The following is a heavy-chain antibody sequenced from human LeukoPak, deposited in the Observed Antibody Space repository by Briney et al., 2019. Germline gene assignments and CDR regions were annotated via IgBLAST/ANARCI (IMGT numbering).Heavy chain of an antibody. D-gene: IGHD3-22*01. CDR1: GGSISSYY. Sequence: PSETLSLTCTVSGGSISSYYWSWIRQPPGKGLEWIGYIYYSGSTNYNPSLKSRVTISVDTSKNQFSLKLSSVTAADTAVYYCARDVSRTDYYDSSGAEAFDIWGQGTMVTVSS. J-gene: IGHJ3*02. CDR3: ARDVSRTDYYDSSGAEAFDI. CDR2: IYYSGST. V-gene: IGHV4-59*01.